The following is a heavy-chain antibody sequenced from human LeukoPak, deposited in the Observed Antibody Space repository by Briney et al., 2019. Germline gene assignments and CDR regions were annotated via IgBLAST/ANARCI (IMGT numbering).Heavy chain of an antibody. CDR1: GYTFSSFG. CDR3: ARRQDYYGSGNYVDY. V-gene: IGHV1-18*01. CDR2: ISVYSRKA. D-gene: IGHD3-10*01. Sequence: ASVKVSCKTSGYTFSSFGITWVRQAPGQGLEYMGWISVYSRKANYAQSLQGRVTMTTDTSTTTAYMELRSLTSDDTAVYYCARRQDYYGSGNYVDYWGQGTLVTVSS. J-gene: IGHJ4*02.